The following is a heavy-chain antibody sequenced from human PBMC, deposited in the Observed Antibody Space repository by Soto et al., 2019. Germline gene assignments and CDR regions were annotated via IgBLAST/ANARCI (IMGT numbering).Heavy chain of an antibody. CDR3: ARSCSTSSCRTYYYGMED. Sequence: SVKVSCRASGGTFSSYAISWVRQAPGQGLEWMGGIIPIFGTANYAQKFQRRVTITADESTSTAYMELSSVRSEVTAVYYCARSCSTSSCRTYYYGMEDWGQGTTLTSP. CDR1: GGTFSSYA. J-gene: IGHJ6*02. V-gene: IGHV1-69*13. D-gene: IGHD2-2*01. CDR2: IIPIFGTA.